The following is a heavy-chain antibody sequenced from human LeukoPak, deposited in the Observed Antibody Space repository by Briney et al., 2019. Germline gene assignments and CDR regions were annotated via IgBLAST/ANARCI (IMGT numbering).Heavy chain of an antibody. D-gene: IGHD1-26*01. V-gene: IGHV1-2*02. Sequence: ASVKVSCKASGYTFTDYYIHWVRQAPGQGLEWMGWINPNSGGTNYAQKFQGRVTMTRDTSISTAYMELSRLTSDDTAVYYCARDNSVGETAWWFDPWGQGTLVTVSS. J-gene: IGHJ5*02. CDR2: INPNSGGT. CDR1: GYTFTDYY. CDR3: ARDNSVGETAWWFDP.